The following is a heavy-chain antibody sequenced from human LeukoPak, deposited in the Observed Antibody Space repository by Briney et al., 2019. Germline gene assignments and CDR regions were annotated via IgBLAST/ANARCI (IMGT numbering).Heavy chain of an antibody. D-gene: IGHD3-3*01. CDR1: GYTFTSYG. CDR3: AVSGYYPEALDY. V-gene: IGHV1-18*01. Sequence: ASVKVSCKASGYTFTSYGISWVRQAPGQGLEWMGWISAYNGNTNYAQKLQGRGTMTTDTSTSTAYMELRSMRSDDTAVYYCAVSGYYPEALDYWGQGTLVTVSS. J-gene: IGHJ4*02. CDR2: ISAYNGNT.